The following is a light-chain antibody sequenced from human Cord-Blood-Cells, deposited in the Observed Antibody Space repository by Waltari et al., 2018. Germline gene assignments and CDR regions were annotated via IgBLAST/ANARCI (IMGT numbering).Light chain of an antibody. CDR1: SSDVGGYNY. CDR3: SSYTSSSTNYV. J-gene: IGLJ1*01. Sequence: QSALTQPASVSGSPGQSITISCTGTSSDVGGYNYVSWYQQHPGNAPKLMIYEVSNRPSGVSNRFSGSKSGNTASLTISGLQAEDEADYYCSSYTSSSTNYVFGTGTKVTVL. CDR2: EVS. V-gene: IGLV2-14*01.